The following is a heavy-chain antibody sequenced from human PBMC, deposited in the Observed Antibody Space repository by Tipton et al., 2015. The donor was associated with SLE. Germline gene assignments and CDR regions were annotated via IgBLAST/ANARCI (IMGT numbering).Heavy chain of an antibody. CDR2: IYHSGST. Sequence: WSWIRQPPGKGLEWIGYIYHSGSTYYNPSLKSRVTISVDRSKNQFSLKLSSVTAADTAVYYCARGGSSSWSHWYFDLWGRGTLVTVSS. D-gene: IGHD6-13*01. J-gene: IGHJ2*01. V-gene: IGHV4-30-2*01. CDR3: ARGGSSSWSHWYFDL.